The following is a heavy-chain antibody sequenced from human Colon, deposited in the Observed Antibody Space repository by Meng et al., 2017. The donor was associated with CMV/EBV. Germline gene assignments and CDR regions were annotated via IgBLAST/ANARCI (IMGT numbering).Heavy chain of an antibody. D-gene: IGHD5-18*01. J-gene: IGHJ4*02. V-gene: IGHV3-21*01. Sequence: GESLKISCAASGFTFSSYSMNWVRQAPGKGLEWVSSISSSSSYIYYADSVKGRFTISRDHAKNSLYLQMNSLRAEDTAVYYCVREGYMENPSIILGGDCWGQGTPVTVSS. CDR2: ISSSSSYI. CDR3: VREGYMENPSIILGGDC. CDR1: GFTFSSYS.